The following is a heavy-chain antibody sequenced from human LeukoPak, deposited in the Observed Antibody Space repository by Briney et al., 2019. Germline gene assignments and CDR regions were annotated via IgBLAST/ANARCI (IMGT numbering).Heavy chain of an antibody. J-gene: IGHJ4*02. D-gene: IGHD3-10*01. CDR3: AREVRGSGSYYNIITRFDY. CDR2: IYYSGST. Sequence: PSETLSLTCTVSGGSISSYYWSWIRQPPGKGLEWIGYIYYSGSTNYNPSLKSRVTISVDTSKNQFSLKLSSVTAADTAVYYCAREVRGSGSYYNIITRFDYWGQGTLVTVSS. CDR1: GGSISSYY. V-gene: IGHV4-59*01.